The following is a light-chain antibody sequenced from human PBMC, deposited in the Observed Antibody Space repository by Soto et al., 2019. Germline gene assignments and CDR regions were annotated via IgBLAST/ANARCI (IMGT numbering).Light chain of an antibody. CDR2: GAF. CDR3: QQYGSSPIT. CDR1: QSVSRSY. Sequence: EIVLTQSPGTLSLSPGERATLSCRASQSVSRSYLAWYQHKPGQAPRLLIYGAFSRATSIPDRFSGRGSGTDFTLTISRLEPEDFAVYYCQQYGSSPITFGQGTRLEIK. V-gene: IGKV3-20*01. J-gene: IGKJ5*01.